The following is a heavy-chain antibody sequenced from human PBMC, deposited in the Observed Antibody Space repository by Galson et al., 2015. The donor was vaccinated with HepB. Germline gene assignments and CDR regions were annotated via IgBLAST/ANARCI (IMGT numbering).Heavy chain of an antibody. Sequence: SVKVSCKASGYTLTNYHFHWVRQAPGQGPEWMGKIFAGGGSTRYAERFQGRVTLTRDSSTRTIYMEVSSLRSDDTAVYYCARETPDTYYFDYWGQGTLVTVSS. D-gene: IGHD2-15*01. CDR3: ARETPDTYYFDY. V-gene: IGHV1-46*01. CDR1: GYTLTNYH. CDR2: IFAGGGST. J-gene: IGHJ4*02.